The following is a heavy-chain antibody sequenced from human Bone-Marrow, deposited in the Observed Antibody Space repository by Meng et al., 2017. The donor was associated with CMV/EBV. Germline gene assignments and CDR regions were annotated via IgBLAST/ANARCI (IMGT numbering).Heavy chain of an antibody. V-gene: IGHV3-7*01. Sequence: GGSLRLSCAASRFTFSSYWMSWVRQAPGKGLEWVANIKQDGSEKYYVDSVKGRFTISRDNAKNSLYLQMNSLRAEDTAVYYCAREPGSRAFDIWGQGTMVTVPS. CDR1: RFTFSSYW. CDR3: AREPGSRAFDI. J-gene: IGHJ3*02. D-gene: IGHD3-10*01. CDR2: IKQDGSEK.